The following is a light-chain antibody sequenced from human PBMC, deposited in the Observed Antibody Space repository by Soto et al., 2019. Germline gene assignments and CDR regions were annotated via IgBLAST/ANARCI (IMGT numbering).Light chain of an antibody. Sequence: DIQMTQSPSSLSASVGDRVTITCRASQSISSYLNWYQQKPGKAPKLLIYAASSLQSGGPSRFSGSGSGTDFTLTISSLQPEDFATYYCQQSYSTPPSTFGQGTKVEIK. V-gene: IGKV1-39*01. J-gene: IGKJ1*01. CDR3: QQSYSTPPST. CDR2: AAS. CDR1: QSISSY.